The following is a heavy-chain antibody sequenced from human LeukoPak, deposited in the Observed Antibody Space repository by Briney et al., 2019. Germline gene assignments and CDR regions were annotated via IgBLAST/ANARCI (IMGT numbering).Heavy chain of an antibody. CDR3: ARGYYYDSSGGLGY. CDR2: ISSSGSTI. J-gene: IGHJ4*02. D-gene: IGHD3-22*01. CDR1: GFTFSSYE. V-gene: IGHV3-48*03. Sequence: GGSLRLSCAASGFTFSSYEMNWVRQAPGKGLEWVSYISSSGSTIYYADSVKGRFTISRDNAKNSLYLQMNSLRAEDTAVYYCARGYYYDSSGGLGYWGQGTLVTVSS.